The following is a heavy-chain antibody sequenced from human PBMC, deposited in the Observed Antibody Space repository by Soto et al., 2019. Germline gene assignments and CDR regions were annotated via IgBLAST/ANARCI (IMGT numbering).Heavy chain of an antibody. J-gene: IGHJ6*02. Sequence: GGSLRLSCAASEFTFSDYYMTWIRQAPGKGLEWVSYISNSGPTIYYADSVKGRFTISRDNAKNSLYLQMNSLRAEDTAVYYCARELIEYSSSPYYYYGMDVWGQGTTVNVSS. D-gene: IGHD6-6*01. V-gene: IGHV3-11*01. CDR2: ISNSGPTI. CDR3: ARELIEYSSSPYYYYGMDV. CDR1: EFTFSDYY.